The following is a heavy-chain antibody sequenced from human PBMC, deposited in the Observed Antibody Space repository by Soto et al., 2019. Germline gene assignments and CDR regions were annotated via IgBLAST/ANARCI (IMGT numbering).Heavy chain of an antibody. J-gene: IGHJ4*02. CDR1: GFTFSNYA. Sequence: EVQLLESGGGLVQPGRSLRLSCAASGFTFSNYAMSWVRQPPGQGLDWVSAISGSGGTTYYADSVKGRFTIYRDNSRNTLVLQMNSLRAEDAAVYYCAKFFVETGSNSGWPWSFHYWGQGTLVTVSS. D-gene: IGHD6-25*01. CDR3: AKFFVETGSNSGWPWSFHY. V-gene: IGHV3-23*01. CDR2: ISGSGGTT.